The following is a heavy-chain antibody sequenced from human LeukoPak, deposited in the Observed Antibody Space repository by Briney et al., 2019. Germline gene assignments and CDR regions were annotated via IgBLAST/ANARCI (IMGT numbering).Heavy chain of an antibody. J-gene: IGHJ4*02. CDR1: GGSISSYY. Sequence: SETLSLTCTVSGGSISSYYWGWIRQPAGKGLEWIGRIYTSGSTNYNPSLKSRVTMSVDTSKNQFSLKLSSVTAADTAVYYCARMGAIAGASANPDYWGQGTLVTVSS. CDR3: ARMGAIAGASANPDY. D-gene: IGHD4/OR15-4a*01. V-gene: IGHV4-4*07. CDR2: IYTSGST.